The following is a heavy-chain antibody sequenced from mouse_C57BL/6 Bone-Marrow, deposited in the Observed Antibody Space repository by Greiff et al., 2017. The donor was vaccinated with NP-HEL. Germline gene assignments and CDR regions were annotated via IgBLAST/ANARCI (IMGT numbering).Heavy chain of an antibody. J-gene: IGHJ2*01. Sequence: EVKLVESGGGLVQPGGSLKLSCAASGFTFSDYYMYWVRQTPEKRLEWVAYISNGGGSTYYPDTVKGRFTISRDNAKNTLYLQMSRLKSEDTAMYYCARACLITTVVGDYWGQGTTLTVSS. CDR3: ARACLITTVVGDY. CDR2: ISNGGGST. CDR1: GFTFSDYY. D-gene: IGHD1-1*01. V-gene: IGHV5-12*01.